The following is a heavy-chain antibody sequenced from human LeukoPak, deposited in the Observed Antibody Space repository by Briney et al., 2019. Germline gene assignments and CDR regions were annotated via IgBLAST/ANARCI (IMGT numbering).Heavy chain of an antibody. CDR1: GYTLTQLS. V-gene: IGHV1-24*01. Sequence: ASVRVSCTVSGYTLTQLSMHWGRQAPGKGLEGLGGFDPEDGETIYAQKFQGRATMTEDTPTDTAYMELSSLRSEDTAVYSCATGPTVTPMDWGQGTLVTVSS. J-gene: IGHJ4*02. CDR2: FDPEDGET. CDR3: ATGPTVTPMD. D-gene: IGHD4-17*01.